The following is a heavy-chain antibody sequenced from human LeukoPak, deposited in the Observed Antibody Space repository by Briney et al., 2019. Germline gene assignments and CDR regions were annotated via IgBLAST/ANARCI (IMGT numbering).Heavy chain of an antibody. J-gene: IGHJ4*02. CDR3: ARVRYTVLRPDY. Sequence: ASVKVSCKASGCTFTGYYMHWVRQAPGQGLGWMGWINPNSGGTNYAQKFQGRVTMTRDTSISTAYMELSRLRSDDTAVYYCARVRYTVLRPDYWGQGTLVTVSS. CDR1: GCTFTGYY. CDR2: INPNSGGT. D-gene: IGHD3-3*01. V-gene: IGHV1-2*02.